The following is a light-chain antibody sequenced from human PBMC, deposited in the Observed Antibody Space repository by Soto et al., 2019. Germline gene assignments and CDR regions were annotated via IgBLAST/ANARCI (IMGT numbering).Light chain of an antibody. CDR1: QSVTTY. V-gene: IGKV3-11*01. CDR3: QQRSSWPPFT. Sequence: EIVLTQSPATLSLSPGARATLSYRASQSVTTYLAWYQQKAGQASRLLIYDVSHRATGIPARFSGSGSGTDFTLTIDSLEPEDFAVYYCQQRSSWPPFTFGGGTKVDI. CDR2: DVS. J-gene: IGKJ4*01.